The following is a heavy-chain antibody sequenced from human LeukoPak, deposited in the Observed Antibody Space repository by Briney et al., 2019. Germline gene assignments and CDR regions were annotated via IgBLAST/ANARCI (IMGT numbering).Heavy chain of an antibody. CDR1: GGSISSYY. V-gene: IGHV4-4*07. J-gene: IGHJ4*01. CDR2: IYTSGST. CDR3: ARSGSSGYYLYFDY. Sequence: PSETLSLTCTVSGGSISSYYWSWIRQPAGKGLEWIGRIYTSGSTNYNPSLKSRVTISVDTSKNQFSLKLSSVTAADTAVYYCARSGSSGYYLYFDYWGQGTLVTVSS. D-gene: IGHD3-22*01.